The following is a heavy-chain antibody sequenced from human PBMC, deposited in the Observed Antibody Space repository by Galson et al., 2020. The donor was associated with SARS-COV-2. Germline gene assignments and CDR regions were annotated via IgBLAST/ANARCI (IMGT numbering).Heavy chain of an antibody. V-gene: IGHV3-33*01. CDR1: GFTFSSYG. D-gene: IGHD5-12*01. J-gene: IGHJ4*02. CDR2: IWYDGSNK. CDR3: ARDLAIGDSDYDREAY. Sequence: GGSLRLSCAASGFTFSSYGMHWVRQAPGKGLEWVAVIWYDGSNKYYADSVKGRFTISRDNSKNTMYLQMNSLRAEDTAVYYCARDLAIGDSDYDREAYWGQGPLVTVSS.